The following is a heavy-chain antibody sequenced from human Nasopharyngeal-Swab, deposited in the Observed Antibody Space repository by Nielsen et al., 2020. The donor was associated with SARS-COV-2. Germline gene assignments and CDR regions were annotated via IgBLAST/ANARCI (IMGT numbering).Heavy chain of an antibody. D-gene: IGHD3-3*01. Sequence: GESLKIPCTASGFTFGDYAMSWVRQAPGKGLEGGGFIRSKAYGGTTEYAASVKGRFTISRDDSKSIAYLQMNSLKTEDTAVYYCTRDDFWSGYYNYWGQGTLVTVSS. CDR2: IRSKAYGGTT. CDR3: TRDDFWSGYYNY. V-gene: IGHV3-49*04. J-gene: IGHJ4*02. CDR1: GFTFGDYA.